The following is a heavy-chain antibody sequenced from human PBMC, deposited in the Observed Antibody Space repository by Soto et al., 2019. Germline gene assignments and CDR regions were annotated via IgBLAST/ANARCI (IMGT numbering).Heavy chain of an antibody. V-gene: IGHV3-30*18. CDR2: ISYDGSNK. CDR1: GFTFSSYG. CDR3: AKEGPIVVVTAPYYHYGMAV. J-gene: IGHJ6*02. D-gene: IGHD2-21*02. Sequence: GGSLRLSCAASGFTFSSYGMHWVRQAPGKGLEWVAVISYDGSNKYYADSVKGRFTISRDNSKNTLYLQMNSLRAEDTAVYYCAKEGPIVVVTAPYYHYGMAVWGQGTSVTVSS.